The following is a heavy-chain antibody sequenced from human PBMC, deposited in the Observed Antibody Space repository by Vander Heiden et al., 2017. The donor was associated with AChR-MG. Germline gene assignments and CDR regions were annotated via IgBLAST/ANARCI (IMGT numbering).Heavy chain of an antibody. CDR2: INPNSGGT. J-gene: IGHJ4*02. Sequence: QVQLVQSGAEVKKPGASVKVYCKASGYTFTGYYMHWVRQAPGQGLEWMGWINPNSGGTNYAQKLQVRVTMTRDTSISTAYMEMSRLRSEDTAVYYCEAFLPISTRVRGADFDYWGQVTLVTVSS. V-gene: IGHV1-2*02. D-gene: IGHD3-10*01. CDR1: GYTFTGYY. CDR3: EAFLPISTRVRGADFDY.